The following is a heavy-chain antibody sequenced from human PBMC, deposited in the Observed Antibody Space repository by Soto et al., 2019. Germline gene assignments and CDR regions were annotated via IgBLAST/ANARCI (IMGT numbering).Heavy chain of an antibody. CDR3: ASFEDDGSGSSNYYYYGMDV. J-gene: IGHJ6*02. CDR1: GFTFSRNA. V-gene: IGHV3-23*01. Sequence: EVQLLESGGGLIQPGGSLRLSCAASGFTFSRNAMSWVRQAPGKGLEWVSVMSGSGGSTYYADSVTGRFTISRDNSKNTLYLQMNSLRAEDTAVYYCASFEDDGSGSSNYYYYGMDVWGQGTTVTVSS. D-gene: IGHD3-10*01. CDR2: MSGSGGST.